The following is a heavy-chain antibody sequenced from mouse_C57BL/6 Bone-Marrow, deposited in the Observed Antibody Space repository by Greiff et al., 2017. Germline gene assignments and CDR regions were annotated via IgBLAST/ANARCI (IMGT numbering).Heavy chain of an antibody. D-gene: IGHD1-1*02. CDR3: ARRPYYFYYAMDY. J-gene: IGHJ4*01. CDR2: ISGGGGNT. Sequence: EVHLVESGGGLVKPGGSLKLSCAASGFTFSSYTMSWVRQTPEKRLEWVATISGGGGNTYYPDSVKGRFTISRDNAKNTLYLQMSSLRSEDTALYYCARRPYYFYYAMDYWGQGTSVTVSS. CDR1: GFTFSSYT. V-gene: IGHV5-9*01.